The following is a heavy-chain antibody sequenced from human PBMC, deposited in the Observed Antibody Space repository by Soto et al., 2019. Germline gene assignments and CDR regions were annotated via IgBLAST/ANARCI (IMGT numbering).Heavy chain of an antibody. CDR3: AKGDYYKWDY. CDR1: GFTLSSYA. CDR2: ISASGGRT. Sequence: GGSLRLSCAASGFTLSSYAMSWVRQAPGKGLEWVSAISASGGRTYNADSVKGRVTISRDNSKNTVYVQMNSLRAEDTAVYYCAKGDYYKWDYWGQGTLVTVSS. V-gene: IGHV3-23*01. D-gene: IGHD3-22*01. J-gene: IGHJ4*02.